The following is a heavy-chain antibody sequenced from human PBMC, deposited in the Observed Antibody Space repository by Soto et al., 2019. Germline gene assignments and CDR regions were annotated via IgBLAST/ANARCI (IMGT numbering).Heavy chain of an antibody. CDR2: IWYDGSHK. CDR1: GFTFSTYG. J-gene: IGHJ4*02. Sequence: QVQLVESGGGVVHPGRSLRLSCAASGFTFSTYGMHWVHQAPGMGLEWVAVIWYDGSHKDYADSVKGRFTISRDNSKNTLYLQMNSLRVEDTAVYYCTRAVGPFAYWGQGPLVTVSS. CDR3: TRAVGPFAY. D-gene: IGHD1-26*01. V-gene: IGHV3-33*01.